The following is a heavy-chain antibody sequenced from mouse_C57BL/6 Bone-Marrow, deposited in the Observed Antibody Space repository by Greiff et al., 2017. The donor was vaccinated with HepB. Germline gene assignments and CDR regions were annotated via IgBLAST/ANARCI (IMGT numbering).Heavy chain of an antibody. CDR3: SRLFITTVVAPAMDY. Sequence: EVKLVESGGGLVQPGGSLKLSCAASGFTFSDYYMYWVRQTPEKRLEWVAYISNGGGSTYYPDTVKGRFTISRDNAKNTLYLQMSRLKSEDTAMYYCSRLFITTVVAPAMDYWGQGTSVTVSS. CDR2: ISNGGGST. D-gene: IGHD1-1*01. V-gene: IGHV5-12*01. CDR1: GFTFSDYY. J-gene: IGHJ4*01.